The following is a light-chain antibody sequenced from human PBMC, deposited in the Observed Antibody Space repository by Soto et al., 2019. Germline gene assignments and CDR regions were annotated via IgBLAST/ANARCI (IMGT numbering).Light chain of an antibody. CDR3: MQGAHWPWT. J-gene: IGKJ1*01. Sequence: DVVLTQSPFSLPVSLGQPAYLSCRSSQSLVYTDGDTDLTWFQLRSGQPPSSLIFRVSKRDSGVPDRFSGSGSGTDFTLKISRVEAEDAGIYYCMQGAHWPWTFGQGTKVDIK. CDR1: QSLVYTDGDTD. V-gene: IGKV2-30*01. CDR2: RVS.